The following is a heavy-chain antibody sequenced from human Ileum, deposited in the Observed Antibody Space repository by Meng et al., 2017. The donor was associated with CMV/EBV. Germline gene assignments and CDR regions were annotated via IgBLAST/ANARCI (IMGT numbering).Heavy chain of an antibody. J-gene: IGHJ4*02. V-gene: IGHV3-49*04. CDR1: GFTFGDYA. CDR2: IRSKAYGGTT. CDR3: TRESRGRYYYDSSGSIDY. D-gene: IGHD3-22*01. Sequence: GESLKISCTASGFTFGDYAMSWVRQAPGKGLEWGGFIRSKAYGGTTEYVASVKGRFTISRDDSKSIAYMQMNSLKTEDTAVYYCTRESRGRYYYDSSGSIDYWGQGTLVTVSS.